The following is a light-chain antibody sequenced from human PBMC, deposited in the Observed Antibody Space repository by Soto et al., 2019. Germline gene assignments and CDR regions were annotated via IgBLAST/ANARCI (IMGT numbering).Light chain of an antibody. Sequence: EAVLTQSPAILSLSPGERATLFCRASQSISRYLAWYQQKPGQAPRLLIYDASNRATGTPARFSGSGSGTDFTLTISSLEPEDFAVYFCQQRSSWPLTFGGGTRLEIK. CDR2: DAS. V-gene: IGKV3-11*01. CDR3: QQRSSWPLT. J-gene: IGKJ5*01. CDR1: QSISRY.